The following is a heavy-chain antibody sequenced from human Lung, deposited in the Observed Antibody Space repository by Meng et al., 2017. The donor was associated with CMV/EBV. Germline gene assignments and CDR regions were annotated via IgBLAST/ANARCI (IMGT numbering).Heavy chain of an antibody. CDR2: LYPDGST. CDR3: ARTPVRFCNTHMRYAFDY. V-gene: IGHV4-4*07. Sequence: QAQLRESGPRPVKPSETLSVTCIVSSDSITNYFWSWVRQPAGKGLEWIGRLYPDGSTDYNPSLSSRLTLSLDTSKIRFSLKLRSVTAADTAIYYCARTPVRFCNTHMRYAFDYWGQGALVTVSS. D-gene: IGHD2/OR15-2a*01. CDR1: SDSITNYF. J-gene: IGHJ4*02.